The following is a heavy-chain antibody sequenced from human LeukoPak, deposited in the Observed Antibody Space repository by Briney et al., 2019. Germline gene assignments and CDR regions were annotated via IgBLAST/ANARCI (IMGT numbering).Heavy chain of an antibody. D-gene: IGHD4-23*01. CDR3: ARVGFYGGNDAFDI. CDR2: INSDGSST. J-gene: IGHJ3*02. CDR1: GLTFSSYW. V-gene: IGHV3-74*01. Sequence: GGSLRLSCAASGLTFSSYWMHWVRQAPGKGLVWVSRINSDGSSTSYADSVKGRLTISRDNAKNTLYLQMNSLRAEDTAVYYCARVGFYGGNDAFDIWGQGTMVTVSS.